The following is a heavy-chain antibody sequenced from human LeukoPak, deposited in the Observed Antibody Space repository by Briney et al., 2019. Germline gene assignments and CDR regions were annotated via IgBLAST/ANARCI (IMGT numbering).Heavy chain of an antibody. D-gene: IGHD3-22*01. V-gene: IGHV3-7*01. Sequence: GGSLRLSCAASGFTFGSYWMSWVRQAPGKGLEWVANIKQDGSERNYLDSVKGRFTISRSRDSAKNSLYLQMNSLRAEDTAVYYCASGYWSWFDPWGQGTLVTVSS. CDR3: ASGYWSWFDP. J-gene: IGHJ5*02. CDR1: GFTFGSYW. CDR2: IKQDGSER.